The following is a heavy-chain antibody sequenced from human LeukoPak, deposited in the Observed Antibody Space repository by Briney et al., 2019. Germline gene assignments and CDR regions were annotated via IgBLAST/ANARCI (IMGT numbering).Heavy chain of an antibody. Sequence: PGGSLRLSCVASGITFSNYAVSWVRQAPEKGLDWVSVISGSAHKIRYADSVKGRFTISRDNSENIVYLQMNNPRVEDTAVYYCAGRPTGYSSGYIHWGQGTLVTVSS. CDR1: GITFSNYA. J-gene: IGHJ4*02. V-gene: IGHV3-23*01. CDR2: ISGSAHKI. CDR3: AGRPTGYSSGYIH. D-gene: IGHD5-18*01.